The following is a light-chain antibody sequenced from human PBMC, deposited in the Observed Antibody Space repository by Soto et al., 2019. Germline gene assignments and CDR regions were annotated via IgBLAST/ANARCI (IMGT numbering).Light chain of an antibody. CDR1: SSDPGNYNF. Sequence: QSALTQSASVSGSPGQSITISCTGTSSDPGNYNFVSWFQQHPGKAPKLVIYEVSNRPSGVSSRFSGSKSGNTASLTISGLQAEDEADYYCNSFTTSNTYVFGNGTKV. V-gene: IGLV2-14*01. CDR3: NSFTTSNTYV. J-gene: IGLJ1*01. CDR2: EVS.